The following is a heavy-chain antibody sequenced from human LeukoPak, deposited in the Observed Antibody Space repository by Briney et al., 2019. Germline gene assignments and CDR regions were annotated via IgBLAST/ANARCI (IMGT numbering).Heavy chain of an antibody. J-gene: IGHJ4*01. V-gene: IGHV3-30*18. CDR1: GFTFNRRG. CDR2: ISYDGSNE. Sequence: GGSLRLSCAASGFTFNRRGMHWVRQAPGKGLEWVALISYDGSNEYYADSVKGRFTISRDNSKNTLYMQMNSLRAEDTAVYYCAKSSDLLTGYYSYFEYWGHGTLVTVAS. D-gene: IGHD3-9*01. CDR3: AKSSDLLTGYYSYFEY.